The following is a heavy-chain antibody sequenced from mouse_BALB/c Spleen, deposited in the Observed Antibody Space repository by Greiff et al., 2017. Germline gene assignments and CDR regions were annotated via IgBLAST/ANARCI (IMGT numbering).Heavy chain of an antibody. D-gene: IGHD2-4*01. V-gene: IGHV3-2*02. CDR1: GYSITSDYA. Sequence: DVQLQESGPGLVKPSQSLSLTCTVTGYSITSDYAWNWIRQFPGNILEWMGYISYSGSTSYNPSLKSRISITRDTSKNQFFLQLNSVTTEDTATYYCARWDDYDGFAYWGQGTLVTVSA. CDR2: ISYSGST. CDR3: ARWDDYDGFAY. J-gene: IGHJ3*01.